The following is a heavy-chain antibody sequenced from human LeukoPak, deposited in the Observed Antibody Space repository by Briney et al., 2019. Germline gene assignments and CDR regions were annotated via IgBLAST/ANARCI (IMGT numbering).Heavy chain of an antibody. D-gene: IGHD1-26*01. Sequence: SETLSLTCTVSGYSISSGYYWGWIRQPPGKGLEWIGSIYHSGSTYYNPSLKSRVTIPVDTSKNQFSLKLSSVTAADTAVYYCAREYSGSYSTDYWGQGTLVTVSS. CDR2: IYHSGST. CDR1: GYSISSGYY. J-gene: IGHJ4*02. CDR3: AREYSGSYSTDY. V-gene: IGHV4-38-2*02.